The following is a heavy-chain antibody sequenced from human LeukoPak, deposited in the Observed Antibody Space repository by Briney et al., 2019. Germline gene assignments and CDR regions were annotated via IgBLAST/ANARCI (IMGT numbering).Heavy chain of an antibody. D-gene: IGHD3-22*01. Sequence: ASVKVSCKASGYTFTGYYMHWVRQAPGQGLEWLGWISTYDGSTNYAPKLQGRLTMTSDTSTSTAYMYLRSLRSDDTAMYYCARDLYYYDSSGYNIDYWGQGTLVTVSS. V-gene: IGHV1-18*04. J-gene: IGHJ4*02. CDR3: ARDLYYYDSSGYNIDY. CDR2: ISTYDGST. CDR1: GYTFTGYY.